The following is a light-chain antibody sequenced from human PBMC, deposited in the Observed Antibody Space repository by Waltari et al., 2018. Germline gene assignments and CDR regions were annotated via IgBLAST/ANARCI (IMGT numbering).Light chain of an antibody. Sequence: QSALTPPASVSGSPGQSITIPCTGTSSDVGGFDYVSWYQQHPGKAPKLLIYDVIKRPSGFSNRFSGSKSGNTASLTVSGLQAEDEADYYCTSYTSSSTFVFGGGTSLTVL. CDR2: DVI. CDR3: TSYTSSSTFV. J-gene: IGLJ3*02. CDR1: SSDVGGFDY. V-gene: IGLV2-14*01.